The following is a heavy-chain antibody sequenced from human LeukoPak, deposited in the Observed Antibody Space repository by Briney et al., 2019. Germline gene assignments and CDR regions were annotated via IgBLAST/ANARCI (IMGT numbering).Heavy chain of an antibody. CDR2: FDPEDGET. J-gene: IGHJ4*02. V-gene: IGHV1-24*01. D-gene: IGHD2-2*02. CDR3: ATYYCRSTSCYTAKSVDY. Sequence: GASVKVSCKVSGYTLTELSMHWVRQAPGKGLEWMGGFDPEDGETIYAQKFQGRVTMTEDTSTDTAYMELSSLRSEDTAVYYCATYYCRSTSCYTAKSVDYWGQGTLVTVSS. CDR1: GYTLTELS.